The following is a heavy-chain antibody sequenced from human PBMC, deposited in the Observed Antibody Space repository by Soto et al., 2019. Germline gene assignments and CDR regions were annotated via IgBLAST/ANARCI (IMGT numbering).Heavy chain of an antibody. CDR3: ARAGVGATSDY. V-gene: IGHV4-30-4*01. CDR2: IYYSGST. D-gene: IGHD1-26*01. CDR1: GGSISSGDYY. J-gene: IGHJ4*02. Sequence: SETLSLTCTVSGGSISSGDYYWSWIRQPPGKGLEWIGYIYYSGSTYHNPSLKSRVTISVDTSKNQFSLKLSSVTAADTAVYYCARAGVGATSDYWGQGTLVTVSS.